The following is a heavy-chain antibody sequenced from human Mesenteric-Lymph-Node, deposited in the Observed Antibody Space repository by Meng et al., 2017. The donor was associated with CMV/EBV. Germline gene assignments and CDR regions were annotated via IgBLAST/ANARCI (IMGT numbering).Heavy chain of an antibody. V-gene: IGHV3-74*01. Sequence: GGSLRLSCAASGFTFSNYWMHWVRQAPRKGLVWVSRINNDGSSTRYADSVKGRFTISRDNAKNTLYLQMNSLRAEDTAVYYCARESPLPYYDVWSGQNYYFYYGMDVWGQGTTVTVSS. CDR2: INNDGSST. CDR3: ARESPLPYYDVWSGQNYYFYYGMDV. J-gene: IGHJ6*02. CDR1: GFTFSNYW. D-gene: IGHD3-3*01.